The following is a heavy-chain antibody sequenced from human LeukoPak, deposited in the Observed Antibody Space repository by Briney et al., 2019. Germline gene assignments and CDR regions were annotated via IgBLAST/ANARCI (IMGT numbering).Heavy chain of an antibody. CDR1: GFPFSSSW. Sequence: GGSLRLSCAASGFPFSSSWMHWVRQAPGKGLVWVSRINSDGSSTSYADSVKGRFTISRDNTMNTLYLQMNSLRAEDTAVYYCVRGIAAAGNVYWGQGTLVTVSS. CDR2: INSDGSST. D-gene: IGHD6-13*01. CDR3: VRGIAAAGNVY. J-gene: IGHJ4*02. V-gene: IGHV3-74*01.